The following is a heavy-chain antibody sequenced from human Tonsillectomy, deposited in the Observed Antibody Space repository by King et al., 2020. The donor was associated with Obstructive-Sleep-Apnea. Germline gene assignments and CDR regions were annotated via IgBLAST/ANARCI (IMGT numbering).Heavy chain of an antibody. Sequence: VQLVESGGGLVKPGGSLRLSCAASGFTFGDYYMGWIRQAPGKGLEWVSYISGSSSYTDYADSVKGRFTISRDNAKRSLYRHMNSLRVEDTATYYCARDRGVGASGYDYWGQGTLVTVSS. J-gene: IGHJ4*02. CDR3: ARDRGVGASGYDY. CDR1: GFTFGDYY. V-gene: IGHV3-11*06. D-gene: IGHD1-26*01. CDR2: ISGSSSYT.